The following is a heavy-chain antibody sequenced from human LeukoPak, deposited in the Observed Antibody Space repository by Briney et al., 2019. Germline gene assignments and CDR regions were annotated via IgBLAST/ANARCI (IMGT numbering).Heavy chain of an antibody. CDR3: ATIYSNLFGYYYGVDV. V-gene: IGHV4-31*11. CDR2: IYYSGST. CDR1: GGSISSGGYY. D-gene: IGHD4-11*01. J-gene: IGHJ6*02. Sequence: SDTLSLTCAVSGGSISSGGYYWSWIRQHPGKGLEWIGYIYYSGSTYYNPSLKSRVTISVDTSKNQFSLKLSSVTAAVTAVYYCATIYSNLFGYYYGVDVWGQGTTVTVSS.